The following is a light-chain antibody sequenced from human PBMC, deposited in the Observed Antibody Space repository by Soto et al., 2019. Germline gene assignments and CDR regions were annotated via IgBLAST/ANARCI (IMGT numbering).Light chain of an antibody. CDR3: QQHTTWPYT. Sequence: EIVMTQAPATLSVSPGERASLSCRASQSVGSNLACYQQTAGQAPMLIIYGASTRVTGIPARFSGSGSGTEVTLTISSLQSDDFAVYSSQQHTTWPYTFGPGTKLDI. CDR1: QSVGSN. CDR2: GAS. V-gene: IGKV3-15*01. J-gene: IGKJ2*01.